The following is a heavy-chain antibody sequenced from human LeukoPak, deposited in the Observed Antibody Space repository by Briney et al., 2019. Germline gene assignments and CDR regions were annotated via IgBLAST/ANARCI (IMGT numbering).Heavy chain of an antibody. CDR1: GFTFSSYS. J-gene: IGHJ4*02. Sequence: GGSLRLSCAASGFTFSSYSMTWVRQAPRKGLEWVSSISSSSSYIYYADSVKGRFTISRDNAKNSLYLQMNSLRAEDTAVYYCARDTPFGYFDYWGQGTLVTVSS. D-gene: IGHD3-16*01. CDR3: ARDTPFGYFDY. CDR2: ISSSSSYI. V-gene: IGHV3-21*01.